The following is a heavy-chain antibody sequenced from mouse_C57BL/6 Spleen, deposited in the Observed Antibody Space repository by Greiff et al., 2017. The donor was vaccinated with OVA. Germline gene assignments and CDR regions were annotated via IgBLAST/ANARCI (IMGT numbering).Heavy chain of an antibody. Sequence: DVKLQESGPGLVKPSQSLSLTCSVTGYSITSGYYWNWIRQFPGNKLEWMGYISYDGSNNYNPSLKNRLSITRDTSKNQFFLKLNSVTTEDTATYYCASNYVDYYAMDYWGQGTSVTVSS. CDR2: ISYDGSN. CDR1: GYSITSGYY. V-gene: IGHV3-6*01. D-gene: IGHD2-1*01. CDR3: ASNYVDYYAMDY. J-gene: IGHJ4*01.